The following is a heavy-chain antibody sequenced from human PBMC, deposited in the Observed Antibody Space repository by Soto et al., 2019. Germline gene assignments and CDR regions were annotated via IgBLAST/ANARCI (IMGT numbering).Heavy chain of an antibody. CDR1: GGSISSGDYY. CDR2: IYYSGST. CDR3: ARGGASYYDFWSGYYEIDY. D-gene: IGHD3-3*01. Sequence: SETLSLTCTVSGGSISSGDYYWIWIRQPPGKGLEWIGYIYYSGSTYYNPSLKSRVTISVDTSKNQFSLKLSSVTAADTAVYYCARGGASYYDFWSGYYEIDYWGQGTLVTSPQ. J-gene: IGHJ4*02. V-gene: IGHV4-30-4*01.